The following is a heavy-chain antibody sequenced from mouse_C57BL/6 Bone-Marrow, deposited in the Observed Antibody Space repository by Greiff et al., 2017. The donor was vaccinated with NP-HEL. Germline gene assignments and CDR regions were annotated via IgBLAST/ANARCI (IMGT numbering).Heavy chain of an antibody. D-gene: IGHD1-1*01. J-gene: IGHJ1*03. Sequence: VKLQESGAELARPGASVKMSCKASGYTFTSYTMHWVKQRPGQGLEWIGYINPSSGYTKYNQKFKDKATLTADKSSSTAYMQLSSLTSEDSAVYYCAKGELLPYFDVWGTGTTVTVSS. V-gene: IGHV1-4*01. CDR1: GYTFTSYT. CDR3: AKGELLPYFDV. CDR2: INPSSGYT.